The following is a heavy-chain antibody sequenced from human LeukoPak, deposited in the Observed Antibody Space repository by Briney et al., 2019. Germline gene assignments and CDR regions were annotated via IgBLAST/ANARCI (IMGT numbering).Heavy chain of an antibody. CDR2: VSDNGSI. D-gene: IGHD3-3*01. J-gene: IGHJ6*03. CDR3: ARGVLFRGVLRLLERKKGYYYMDV. CDR1: GGSFSGFH. V-gene: IGHV4-34*01. Sequence: PSETLSLTCAVYGGSFSGFHWNWIRQSPGKGLEWIGEVSDNGSINYNPSLKSRVIISEDTSKKQFSLNVRSVTAADTAVYYCARGVLFRGVLRLLERKKGYYYMDVWGEGTTVTVSS.